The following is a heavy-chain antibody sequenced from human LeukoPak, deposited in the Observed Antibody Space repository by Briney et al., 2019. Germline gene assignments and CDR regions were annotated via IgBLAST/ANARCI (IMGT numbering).Heavy chain of an antibody. V-gene: IGHV4-31*03. CDR3: ARGHRNYDSSGYLTVDAFDI. CDR1: GDSISSNDSY. J-gene: IGHJ3*02. CDR2: IYYSGST. Sequence: PSQTLSLTCTVSGDSISSNDSYWSWIRQHPGKGLEWIGYIYYSGSTYYNPSLKSRVTISVDTSKNQFSLKLSSVTAADTAVYYCARGHRNYDSSGYLTVDAFDIWGQGTMVTVSS. D-gene: IGHD3-22*01.